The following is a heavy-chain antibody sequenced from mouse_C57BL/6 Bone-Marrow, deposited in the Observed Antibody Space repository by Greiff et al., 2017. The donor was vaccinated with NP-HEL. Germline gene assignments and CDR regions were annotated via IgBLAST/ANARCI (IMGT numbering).Heavy chain of an antibody. CDR2: INPGSGGT. CDR1: GYAFTNYL. Sequence: QVQLQQSGAELVRPGTSVKVSCKASGYAFTNYLIEWVKQRPGQGLEWIGVINPGSGGTNYNEKFKGKATLTADKSSSTAHMQLSSLTSEDSAVYFCARDYGSPWFAYWGQGTLVTVSA. CDR3: ARDYGSPWFAY. J-gene: IGHJ3*01. V-gene: IGHV1-54*01. D-gene: IGHD1-1*01.